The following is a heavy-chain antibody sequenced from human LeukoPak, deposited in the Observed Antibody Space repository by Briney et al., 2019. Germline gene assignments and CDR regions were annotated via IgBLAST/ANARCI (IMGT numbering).Heavy chain of an antibody. D-gene: IGHD3-22*01. J-gene: IGHJ6*02. V-gene: IGHV4-59*01. CDR2: IYYSGST. CDR3: ARFNTYYYDSSGSYYYYGMDV. Sequence: SETLSLTCTVSGGSISRYYWSWIRQPPGKGLEWIGYIYYSGSTNYNPSLKSRVTISVDTSKNQFSLKLSSVTAADTAVYYCARFNTYYYDSSGSYYYYGMDVWGQGTTVTVSS. CDR1: GGSISRYY.